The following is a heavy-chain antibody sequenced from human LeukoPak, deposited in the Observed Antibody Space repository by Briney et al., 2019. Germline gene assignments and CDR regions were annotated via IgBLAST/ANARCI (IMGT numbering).Heavy chain of an antibody. CDR2: ISGSGGST. D-gene: IGHD2-21*01. Sequence: GGSLRLSCAASGFTFSSYAMSWVRQAPGKGLEWVSAISGSGGSTYYADSVKGRFTISRDNSKNTLYLQMNSLRAEDTAVYYCAKDSLWPPRFPYYFDYWGQGTLVTVSS. CDR1: GFTFSSYA. V-gene: IGHV3-23*01. CDR3: AKDSLWPPRFPYYFDY. J-gene: IGHJ4*02.